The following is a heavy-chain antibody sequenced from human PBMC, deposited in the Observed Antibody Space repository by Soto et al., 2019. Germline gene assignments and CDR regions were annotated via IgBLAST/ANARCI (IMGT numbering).Heavy chain of an antibody. J-gene: IGHJ5*02. V-gene: IGHV4-30-4*01. CDR2: IYNSGIT. D-gene: IGHD3-3*01. CDR1: GGSISSGDYS. CDR3: ARGVTVCGLVSRFWFDP. Sequence: SETLSLTCTVSGGSISSGDYSWSWVRQSPGKGLEWIGHIYNSGITYYNPSLKSRVVISIDTSRNQFSLRLNSLTAADRAVYFCARGVTVCGLVSRFWFDPWGQGTVVTVSS.